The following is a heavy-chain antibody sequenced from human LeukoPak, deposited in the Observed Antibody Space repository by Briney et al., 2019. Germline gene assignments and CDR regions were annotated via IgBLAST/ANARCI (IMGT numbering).Heavy chain of an antibody. D-gene: IGHD3-22*01. J-gene: IGHJ4*02. CDR1: GFTVSSNY. CDR3: ARDRRYYDSSGYDY. V-gene: IGHV3-66*01. CDR2: IYSGGST. Sequence: GGSLRLSCAASGFTVSSNYMSWVRQAPGKGLEWVSVIYSGGSTYYADSVKGRFTISRDNSKNTLYLQMNSLRAEDTAVYYCARDRRYYDSSGYDYWGQGTLVTVYS.